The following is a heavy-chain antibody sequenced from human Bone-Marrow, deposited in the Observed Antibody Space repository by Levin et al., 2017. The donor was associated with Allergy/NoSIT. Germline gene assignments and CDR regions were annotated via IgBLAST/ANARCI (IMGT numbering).Heavy chain of an antibody. CDR2: IRGGGSST. V-gene: IGHV3-23*01. J-gene: IGHJ4*02. CDR1: GFTFSNFA. Sequence: LSLTCAASGFTFSNFAMSWVRQAPGKGLEWVSEIRGGGSSTYYADSVRGRFTISRDNSRNTLYLQMNSLTAEDTAVYYCAKDRNSGWYLESFDYWGQGTLVTVSS. CDR3: AKDRNSGWYLESFDY. D-gene: IGHD6-19*01.